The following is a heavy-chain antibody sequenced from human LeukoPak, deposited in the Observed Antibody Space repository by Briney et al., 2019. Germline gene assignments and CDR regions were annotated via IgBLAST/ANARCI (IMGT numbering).Heavy chain of an antibody. J-gene: IGHJ5*02. D-gene: IGHD3-22*01. CDR3: ARMHYYDSSGPNWFDP. Sequence: ASVKVSCKASGYTFTSYDINWVRQATGQGLEWMGWMNPNSGNTGYAQKFQGRVTITRNTAISTAYMELSSLRSEDTAVYYCARMHYYDSSGPNWFDPWGQGTLVTVSS. CDR1: GYTFTSYD. CDR2: MNPNSGNT. V-gene: IGHV1-8*03.